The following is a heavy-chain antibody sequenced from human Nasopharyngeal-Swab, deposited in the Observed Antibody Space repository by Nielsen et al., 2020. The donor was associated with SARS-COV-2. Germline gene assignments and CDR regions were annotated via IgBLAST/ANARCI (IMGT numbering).Heavy chain of an antibody. V-gene: IGHV1-24*01. CDR1: GYTLTELS. CDR3: ATVSREYDSRSGYFDN. J-gene: IGHJ4*02. D-gene: IGHD3-22*01. CDR2: FDPEDGET. Sequence: ASVKVSCKVSGYTLTELSMHWVRQAPGKGLEWMGGFDPEDGETIYAQKFQGRVTMTEDTSTDTAYMELSSLKSEDTAVYYCATVSREYDSRSGYFDNWGQGTLVTVSS.